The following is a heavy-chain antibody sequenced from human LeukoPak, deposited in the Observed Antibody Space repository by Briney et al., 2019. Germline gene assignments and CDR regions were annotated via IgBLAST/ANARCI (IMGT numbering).Heavy chain of an antibody. CDR3: ARGGSPPEALGDAFDI. CDR2: INSDGSDT. CDR1: GFTFSSYW. D-gene: IGHD1-26*01. V-gene: IGHV3-74*01. J-gene: IGHJ3*02. Sequence: GGSLRLSCAASGFTFSSYWMHWVRQGPGKGLARVSRINSDGSDTRYADSVKGRFTISRDNAKNTLSLQMNSLRVEDTAVYFCARGGSPPEALGDAFDIWGQGTMVTVSS.